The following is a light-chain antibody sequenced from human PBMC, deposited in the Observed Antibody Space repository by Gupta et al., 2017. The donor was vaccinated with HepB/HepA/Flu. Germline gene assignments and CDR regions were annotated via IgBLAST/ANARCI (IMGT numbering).Light chain of an antibody. Sequence: EIVMTQSPATLSVSPGERAILSCRASQSVTRNLAWYQQKPGQAPRLLIYGTSTRATGIPARFSGSGSGTDFTLTISSLQSEDFAVYYCQQYNDWPPCTFGQGTKVGIK. CDR2: GTS. V-gene: IGKV3-15*01. J-gene: IGKJ2*02. CDR3: QQYNDWPPCT. CDR1: QSVTRN.